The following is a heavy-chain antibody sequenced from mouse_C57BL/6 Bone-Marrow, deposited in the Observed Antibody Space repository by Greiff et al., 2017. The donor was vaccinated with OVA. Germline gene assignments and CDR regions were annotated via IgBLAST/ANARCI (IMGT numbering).Heavy chain of an antibody. J-gene: IGHJ2*01. CDR1: GYTFTSYW. Sequence: QVHVKQPGAELVKPGASVKLSCKASGYTFTSYWMHWVKQRPGQGLEWIGMIHPNSGSTNYNEKFKSKATLTVDKSSSTAYMQLSSLTSEDSAVYYCARERDSYYFDYWGQGTTLTVSS. CDR3: ARERDSYYFDY. CDR2: IHPNSGST. V-gene: IGHV1-64*01. D-gene: IGHD3-3*01.